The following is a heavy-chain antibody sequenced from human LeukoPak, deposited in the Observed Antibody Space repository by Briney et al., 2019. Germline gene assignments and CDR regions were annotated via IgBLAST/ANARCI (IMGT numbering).Heavy chain of an antibody. J-gene: IGHJ6*02. D-gene: IGHD1-1*01. CDR1: GYTFTTYY. Sequence: ASVKVSCKASGYTFTTYYMHWVRQAPGQGLEWMGIINPSGGSTTYAQKFQGRVTMTRDTSTSTVYMELSSLRSEDTAVYYCARARAGTTYYYYGMDVWGQGTTVTVSS. CDR2: INPSGGST. V-gene: IGHV1-46*01. CDR3: ARARAGTTYYYYGMDV.